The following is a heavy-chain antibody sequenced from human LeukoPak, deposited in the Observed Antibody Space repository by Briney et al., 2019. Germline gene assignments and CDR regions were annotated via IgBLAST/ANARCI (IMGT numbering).Heavy chain of an antibody. CDR3: ARGPLGWGHYYYMDV. Sequence: TSETLSLTCAVYGGSFSGYHWTWVRQSPVKGLEWIGEITYSEDTKYNPSLVSRCTISIDASKNQFSLKLNSLTVADSAVYYCARGPLGWGHYYYMDVWGEGTTVIVSS. V-gene: IGHV4-34*01. J-gene: IGHJ6*03. D-gene: IGHD1-26*01. CDR2: ITYSEDT. CDR1: GGSFSGYH.